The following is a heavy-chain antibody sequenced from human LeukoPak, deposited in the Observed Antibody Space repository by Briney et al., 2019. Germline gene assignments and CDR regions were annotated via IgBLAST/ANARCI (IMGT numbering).Heavy chain of an antibody. CDR3: AREGWYSSSWPDAFDI. CDR1: GYTFTSYG. CDR2: ISAYNGNT. D-gene: IGHD6-13*01. J-gene: IGHJ3*02. V-gene: IGHV1-18*01. Sequence: ASVKVSCKASGYTFTSYGISWVRQAPGQGLEWMGWISAYNGNTNYAQKLQGRVNMTTDTSTSTAYMELRSLRSDDTAVYYCAREGWYSSSWPDAFDIWGQGTMVTVSS.